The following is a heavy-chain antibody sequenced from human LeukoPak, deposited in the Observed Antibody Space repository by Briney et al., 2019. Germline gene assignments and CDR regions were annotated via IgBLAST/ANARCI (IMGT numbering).Heavy chain of an antibody. Sequence: PGGSLRLSCAASGFTFSSYAMHWVRQAPGKGLEWVAVISYDGSNKYYADSVKGRFTISRDNSKNTLYLQMNSLRAEDTAVYYCARGPDIVVVVAAFDYWGQRTLVTVSS. CDR2: ISYDGSNK. D-gene: IGHD2-15*01. CDR1: GFTFSSYA. V-gene: IGHV3-30-3*01. CDR3: ARGPDIVVVVAAFDY. J-gene: IGHJ4*02.